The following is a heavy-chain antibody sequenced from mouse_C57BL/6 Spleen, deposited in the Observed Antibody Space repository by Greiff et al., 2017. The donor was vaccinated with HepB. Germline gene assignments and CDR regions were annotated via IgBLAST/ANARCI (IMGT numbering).Heavy chain of an antibody. V-gene: IGHV1-64*01. CDR2: IHPNSGST. J-gene: IGHJ1*03. Sequence: QVQLKQPGAELVKPGASVKLSCKASGYTFTSYWMHWVKQRPGQGLEWIGMIHPNSGSTNYNEKFKSKATLTVDKSSSTAYMQLSSLTSEDSAVYYCARGGPPYFDVWGTGTTVTVSS. CDR3: ARGGPPYFDV. CDR1: GYTFTSYW.